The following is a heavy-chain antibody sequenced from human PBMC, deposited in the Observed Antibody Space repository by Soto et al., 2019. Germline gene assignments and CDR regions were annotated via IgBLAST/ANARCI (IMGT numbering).Heavy chain of an antibody. J-gene: IGHJ6*02. CDR2: ISYDGSNK. CDR3: ARDRGSGVFVSPKRNHKDYYYYGMDV. Sequence: PGGSLRLSCAASGFTFSSYAMHWVRQAPGKGLEWVAVISYDGSNKYYADSVKGRFTISRDNSKNTLYLQMNSLRAEDTAVYYCARDRGSGVFVSPKRNHKDYYYYGMDVWGQGTTVTVSS. CDR1: GFTFSSYA. D-gene: IGHD3-10*02. V-gene: IGHV3-30-3*01.